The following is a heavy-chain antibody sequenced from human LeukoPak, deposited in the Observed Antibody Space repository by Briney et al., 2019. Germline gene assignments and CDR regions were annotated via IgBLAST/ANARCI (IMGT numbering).Heavy chain of an antibody. CDR1: GGTFSSYA. D-gene: IGHD2-2*01. V-gene: IGHV1-69*01. J-gene: IGHJ6*02. Sequence: GSSVTVSCKASGGTFSSYAISWVRQAPGQGLEWVGGIIPIFGTANYAQKFQGRVTITADESTSTAYMELSSLRSEDTAVYYCAREEVDIVVVPAPRPYGMDVWGQGTTVTVSS. CDR2: IIPIFGTA. CDR3: AREEVDIVVVPAPRPYGMDV.